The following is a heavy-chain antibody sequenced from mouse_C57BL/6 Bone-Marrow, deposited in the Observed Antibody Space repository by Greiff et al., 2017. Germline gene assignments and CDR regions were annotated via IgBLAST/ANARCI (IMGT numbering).Heavy chain of an antibody. Sequence: EVNVVESGGGLVQPGGSLSLSCAASGFTFTDYYMSWVRQPPGKALEWLGFIRNKANGYTTEYSASVKGRFTISRDNSQSILYLQMNALRAEDSATYYCARYICGGGFAYWGQGTLVTVSA. CDR3: ARYICGGGFAY. CDR1: GFTFTDYY. CDR2: IRNKANGYTT. J-gene: IGHJ3*01. D-gene: IGHD1-1*02. V-gene: IGHV7-3*01.